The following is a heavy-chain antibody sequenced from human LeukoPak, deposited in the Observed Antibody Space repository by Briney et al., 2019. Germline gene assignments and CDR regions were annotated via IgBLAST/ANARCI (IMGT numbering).Heavy chain of an antibody. V-gene: IGHV3-30-3*02. D-gene: IGHD3-22*01. Sequence: GGSLRLSCAASGFTFSSYAMHWVRQAPGKGLEWVAVISYDGSNKYYADSVKGRFTISRDNSKNTLYLQMNSLRAEDTAVYYCAKSHSYYYDSSGYYFDYWGQGTLVTVSS. CDR1: GFTFSSYA. CDR2: ISYDGSNK. CDR3: AKSHSYYYDSSGYYFDY. J-gene: IGHJ4*02.